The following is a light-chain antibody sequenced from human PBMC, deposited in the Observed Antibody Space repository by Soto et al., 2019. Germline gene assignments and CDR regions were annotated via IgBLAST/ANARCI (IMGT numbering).Light chain of an antibody. CDR1: QSISSE. J-gene: IGKJ2*01. V-gene: IGKV3-15*01. CDR3: QQGHNWPLN. CDR2: GAS. Sequence: EIVMTQSPATLSVSPGESATLSCRASQSISSELAWYQQKPGQPPRLLIYGASTRATGVPARFTGSGSGSDVTLTISGLLSEDFAVYYCQQGHNWPLNFGQGTRLEI.